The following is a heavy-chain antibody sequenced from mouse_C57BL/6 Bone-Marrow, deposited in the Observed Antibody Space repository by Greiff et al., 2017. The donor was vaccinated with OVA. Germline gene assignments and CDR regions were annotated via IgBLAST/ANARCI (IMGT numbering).Heavy chain of an antibody. D-gene: IGHD2-1*01. CDR1: GYTFTSYW. CDR3: ARESYYGNHWYFDV. CDR2: INPSNGGT. J-gene: IGHJ1*03. Sequence: VQLQQPGTELVKPGASVKLSCKASGYTFTSYWMHCVKQRPGQGLEWIGNINPSNGGTNYNEKFKSKATLTVDTSSSTAYMQLSSLTSEDSAVYYCARESYYGNHWYFDVWGTGTTVTVSS. V-gene: IGHV1-53*01.